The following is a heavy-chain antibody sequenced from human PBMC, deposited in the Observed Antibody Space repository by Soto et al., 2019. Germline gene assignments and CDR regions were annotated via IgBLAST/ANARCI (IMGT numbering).Heavy chain of an antibody. CDR1: GFSLSNARMG. D-gene: IGHD2-8*01. CDR2: IFSNYEK. J-gene: IGHJ4*02. Sequence: QVTLKESGPVLVKPTETLTLTCTVSGFSLSNARMGVSWIRQPPGKALEWLAHIFSNYEKSYSTFLKSRLTISKEASKSQVVLTMTNIDPVDTATYYCARIRRVMQPFDYWGQGTLVTVSS. V-gene: IGHV2-26*01. CDR3: ARIRRVMQPFDY.